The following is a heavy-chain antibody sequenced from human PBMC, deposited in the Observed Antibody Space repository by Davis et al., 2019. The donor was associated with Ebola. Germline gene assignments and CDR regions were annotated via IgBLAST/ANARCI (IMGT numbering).Heavy chain of an antibody. D-gene: IGHD2-15*01. CDR1: GFTLSGYD. J-gene: IGHJ4*02. Sequence: GGSLRLSCAASGFTLSGYDMNWVRQAPGKGLQWVAVIWDDGSNKYYADSVKGRFTISRDNSIHTLYLQMSSLRAEDTAIYYCARDHSMYYFDYWGPGTLVTVSS. V-gene: IGHV3-30*19. CDR2: IWDDGSNK. CDR3: ARDHSMYYFDY.